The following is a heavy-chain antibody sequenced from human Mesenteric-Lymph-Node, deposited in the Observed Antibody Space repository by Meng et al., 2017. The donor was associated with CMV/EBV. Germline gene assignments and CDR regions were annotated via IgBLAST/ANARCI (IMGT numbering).Heavy chain of an antibody. Sequence: GGSLRLSCTASGFTFSNYALHWVRQAPGKGLEWVAIMSYDGRNKYYADSVKGRFTISRDNSKNTLYLQVNSLRAGDTAVYYCARDLLRRYDFWSGYPDFWGQGTLVTVSS. V-gene: IGHV3-30*04. CDR1: GFTFSNYA. J-gene: IGHJ4*02. D-gene: IGHD3-3*01. CDR2: MSYDGRNK. CDR3: ARDLLRRYDFWSGYPDF.